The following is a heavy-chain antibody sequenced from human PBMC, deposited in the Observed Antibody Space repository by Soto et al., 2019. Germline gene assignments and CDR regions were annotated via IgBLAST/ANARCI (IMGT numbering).Heavy chain of an antibody. CDR3: ARDPAEMATITGYFDY. Sequence: APVKVSCKPSGYTFTSYGIIRGRKAPGQGLEWMGWISAYNGNTNYAQKLQGRVTMTTDTSTSTAYMELRSLRSDDTAVYYCARDPAEMATITGYFDYWGQGTLVTVSS. V-gene: IGHV1-18*01. J-gene: IGHJ4*02. D-gene: IGHD5-12*01. CDR2: ISAYNGNT. CDR1: GYTFTSYG.